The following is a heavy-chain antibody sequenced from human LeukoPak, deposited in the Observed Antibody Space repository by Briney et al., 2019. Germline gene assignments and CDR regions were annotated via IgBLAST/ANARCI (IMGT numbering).Heavy chain of an antibody. Sequence: ASVKVSCKASGGTFSSYTISWVRQAPGQGLEWMGRIIPILGIANYAQKFLGRVTITADKSTSTAYMELSSLRSEDTAVYYCANRRDGYIHFDYWGQGTLVTVSS. V-gene: IGHV1-69*02. D-gene: IGHD5-24*01. CDR3: ANRRDGYIHFDY. CDR2: IIPILGIA. J-gene: IGHJ4*02. CDR1: GGTFSSYT.